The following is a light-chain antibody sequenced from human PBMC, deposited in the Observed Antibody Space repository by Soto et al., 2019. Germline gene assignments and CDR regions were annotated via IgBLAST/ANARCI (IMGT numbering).Light chain of an antibody. V-gene: IGKV3-15*01. J-gene: IGKJ1*01. Sequence: ETVMTQSPATLSVSPGERATLSCRASQSVSSNLAWYQQKPGQAPRLLIYGASTRATGIPARFSGSGSGTEFTLSISGLQSADFVVYYCQQYNDWPPTFGQGTKVEIK. CDR1: QSVSSN. CDR2: GAS. CDR3: QQYNDWPPT.